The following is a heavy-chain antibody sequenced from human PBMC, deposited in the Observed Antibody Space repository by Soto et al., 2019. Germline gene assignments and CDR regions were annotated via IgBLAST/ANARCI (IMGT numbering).Heavy chain of an antibody. Sequence: GGSLRLSCAASGFTFDDYAMHWVRQAPGKGLEWVSGISWNSGSIGYADSVKGRFTISRDNAKNSLYLQMNSLRAEDTALYYCAKDGYCSGGSCYRPWYSFHYWGQGTLVTVSS. J-gene: IGHJ4*02. CDR3: AKDGYCSGGSCYRPWYSFHY. D-gene: IGHD2-15*01. CDR2: ISWNSGSI. V-gene: IGHV3-9*01. CDR1: GFTFDDYA.